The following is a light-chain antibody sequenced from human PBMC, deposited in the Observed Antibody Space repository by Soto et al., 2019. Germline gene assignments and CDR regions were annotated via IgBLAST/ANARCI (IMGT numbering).Light chain of an antibody. J-gene: IGKJ1*01. V-gene: IGKV1-5*03. CDR2: KAS. CDR1: QSITTW. Sequence: DIQMTQSPSTLSSYVGDSVTITVLASQSITTWLAWYQQRPGKAPKLLIYKASSLESGVPSRFSGSGSGTEFTLTISSLQPDDFATYYCQQYKSYPWTFGQGTKVDI. CDR3: QQYKSYPWT.